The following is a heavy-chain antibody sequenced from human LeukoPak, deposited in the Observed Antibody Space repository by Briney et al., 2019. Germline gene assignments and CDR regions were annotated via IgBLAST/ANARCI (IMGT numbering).Heavy chain of an antibody. Sequence: GASVKVSCKASGDTFMSYGITWVRQAPGQGLEWMGWISAYNGNTKYAQKFQGGVTMTTDTSTSTAYMELRSLRSDDTAVYYCARAYSANTVVVPAAMSYYFYYYMDVWGKGTTVTVSS. D-gene: IGHD2-2*01. CDR1: GDTFMSYG. V-gene: IGHV1-18*01. J-gene: IGHJ6*03. CDR2: ISAYNGNT. CDR3: ARAYSANTVVVPAAMSYYFYYYMDV.